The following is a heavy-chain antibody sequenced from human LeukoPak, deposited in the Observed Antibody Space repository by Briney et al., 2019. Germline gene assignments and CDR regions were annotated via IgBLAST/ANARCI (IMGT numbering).Heavy chain of an antibody. CDR1: GGSLSSSSYY. Sequence: SETLSLTCTVSGGSLSSSSYYWGWIRQPPGKGLEWIGSIYYSGSTYYNPSLKSRVTISVDTSKNQFSLKLSSVTAADTAVYYCARDPGGGVGYWGQGTLVTVSS. V-gene: IGHV4-39*07. CDR3: ARDPGGGVGY. CDR2: IYYSGST. J-gene: IGHJ4*02. D-gene: IGHD1-26*01.